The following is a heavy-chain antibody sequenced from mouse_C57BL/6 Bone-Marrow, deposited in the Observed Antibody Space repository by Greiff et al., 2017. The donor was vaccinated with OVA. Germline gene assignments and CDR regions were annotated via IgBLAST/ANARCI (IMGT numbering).Heavy chain of an antibody. CDR2: INPYNGGT. CDR1: GYTFTDYY. CDR3: AVYYYGSSPFDY. J-gene: IGHJ2*01. V-gene: IGHV1-19*01. Sequence: EVQLQQSGPVLVKPGASVKMSCKASGYTFTDYYMNWVKQSHGKSLEWIGVINPYNGGTSYNQQFKGKATLTVDKSSSTAYMELNSLTSEDSAVYYCAVYYYGSSPFDYWGQGTTLTVSS. D-gene: IGHD1-1*01.